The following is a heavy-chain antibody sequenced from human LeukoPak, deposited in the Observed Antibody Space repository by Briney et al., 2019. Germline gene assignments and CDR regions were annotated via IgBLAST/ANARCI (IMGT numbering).Heavy chain of an antibody. Sequence: PGGSLRLSCAASGFTFSSYSMNWVRQAPGKGLEWVSSISSSSSYIYYADSVKGRFTISRDNAKTSLYLQMNSLRAEDTAVYYCARDRTVTAGIDYWGQGTLVTVSS. CDR1: GFTFSSYS. V-gene: IGHV3-21*01. CDR3: ARDRTVTAGIDY. D-gene: IGHD2-21*02. CDR2: ISSSSSYI. J-gene: IGHJ4*02.